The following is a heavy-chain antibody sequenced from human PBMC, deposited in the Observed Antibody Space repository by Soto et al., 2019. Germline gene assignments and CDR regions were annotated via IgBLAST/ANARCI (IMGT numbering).Heavy chain of an antibody. CDR1: GGSISSYY. CDR3: ARDNGRENYYDSSGYWYYFDY. D-gene: IGHD3-22*01. Sequence: QVQLQESGPGLVKPSETLSLTCTVSGGSISSYYWSWIRQPPGKGLEWIGYIYYSGSTNYNPSLKSRVTISVDTSKNQFSLKLSSVTAADTAVYYSARDNGRENYYDSSGYWYYFDYWGQGTLVTVSS. CDR2: IYYSGST. V-gene: IGHV4-59*01. J-gene: IGHJ4*02.